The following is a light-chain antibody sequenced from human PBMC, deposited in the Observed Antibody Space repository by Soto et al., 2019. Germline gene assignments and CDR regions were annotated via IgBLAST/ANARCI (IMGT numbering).Light chain of an antibody. V-gene: IGLV1-40*01. CDR3: QSYDSSLSGSV. J-gene: IGLJ3*02. CDR2: GDS. Sequence: QAVVTQPPSVSGAAGQRVTISCTGSGSNIGAGFDVSWYQQLPGTAPKLLIFGDSNRPSGVTDRFSGSKSGASASLAISGLQAEDEADYYCQSYDSSLSGSVFGGGTKLTVL. CDR1: GSNIGAGFD.